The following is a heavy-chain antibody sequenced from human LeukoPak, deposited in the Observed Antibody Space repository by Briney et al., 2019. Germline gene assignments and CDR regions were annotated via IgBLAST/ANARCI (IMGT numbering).Heavy chain of an antibody. J-gene: IGHJ4*02. CDR3: ARESIAVAGSYFDY. CDR1: GGSISSYY. CDR2: IYYSGST. V-gene: IGHV4-59*01. D-gene: IGHD6-19*01. Sequence: PSETLSLTCTVSGGSISSYYWRWLRQPPGQGLEWIGYIYYSGSTNYNPSLKSRVTISVDTSKNQFSLKLSSVTAADTAVYYCARESIAVAGSYFDYWGQGTLVTVSS.